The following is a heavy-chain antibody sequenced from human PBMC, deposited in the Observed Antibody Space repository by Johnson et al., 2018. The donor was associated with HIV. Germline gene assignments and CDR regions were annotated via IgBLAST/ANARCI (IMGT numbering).Heavy chain of an antibody. J-gene: IGHJ3*02. D-gene: IGHD5-24*01. V-gene: IGHV3-30*03. CDR1: GFTFSSYG. CDR3: ARDGPGDGNAMGGSGAFDI. Sequence: QVQLVESGGGVVQPGRSLRLSCAASGFTFSSYGMHWVRQAPGKGLEWVAVISYDGSNKYYADSVKGRFTISRDNSKNSLYLQMNSLRAGDTAVYYCARDGPGDGNAMGGSGAFDIWGQGTMVTVSS. CDR2: ISYDGSNK.